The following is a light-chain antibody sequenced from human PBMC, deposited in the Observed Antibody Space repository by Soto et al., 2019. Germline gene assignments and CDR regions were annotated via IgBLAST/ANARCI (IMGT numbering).Light chain of an antibody. V-gene: IGLV2-14*03. CDR3: ASHTSSSTRV. J-gene: IGLJ1*01. CDR1: SSDVGAYDF. CDR2: EVS. Sequence: QSVLTQPASVSGSPGQSITISCTGTSSDVGAYDFVSWYQQHPDKAPKLLIYEVSYRPSGVSTRFSGSKSVNTATLTISGLQAEDEADYYCASHTSSSTRVFGTGTKVTVL.